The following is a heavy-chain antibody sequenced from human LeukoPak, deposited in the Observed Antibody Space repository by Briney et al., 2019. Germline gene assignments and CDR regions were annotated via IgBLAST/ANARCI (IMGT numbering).Heavy chain of an antibody. V-gene: IGHV1-69*13. CDR2: IIPIFGTA. J-gene: IGHJ6*03. D-gene: IGHD5-24*01. CDR3: ARNVVEGYYYYYMDV. Sequence: ASVKVSCKASGGTFSSYAISWLRQAPGQGLEWMGGIIPIFGTANYAQKFQGRVTITADESTSTAYMELSSLRSEDTAVYYCARNVVEGYYYYYMDVWGKGTTVTVSS. CDR1: GGTFSSYA.